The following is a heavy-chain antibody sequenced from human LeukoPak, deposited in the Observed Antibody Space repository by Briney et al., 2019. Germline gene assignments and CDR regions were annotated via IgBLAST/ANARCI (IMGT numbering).Heavy chain of an antibody. D-gene: IGHD3-16*02. Sequence: SETLSLTCAVYGGSFSDYYWNWIRQPPGKGLEWIGEINHSESTNYNPSLKSRVTISVDTSKNQFSLKLSSVTAADTAVYYCARQKAPLYVWGSYRPGGYFDYWGQGTLVTVSS. CDR3: ARQKAPLYVWGSYRPGGYFDY. CDR2: INHSEST. V-gene: IGHV4-34*01. J-gene: IGHJ4*02. CDR1: GGSFSDYY.